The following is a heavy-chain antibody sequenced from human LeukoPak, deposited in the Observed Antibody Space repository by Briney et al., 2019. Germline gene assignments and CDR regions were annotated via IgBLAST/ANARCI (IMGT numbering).Heavy chain of an antibody. CDR1: GFTFSSYA. J-gene: IGHJ2*01. Sequence: GGSLRLSCAASGFTFSSYAMSWVRQAPGKGLEWVSGISGSGGSTYYADSVKGRFTISRDNSKNTLYMQMNSLRAEDTAVYYCARHITMVRGVIKRPDWSFDLWGRGTLVTVSS. V-gene: IGHV3-23*01. D-gene: IGHD3-10*01. CDR2: ISGSGGST. CDR3: ARHITMVRGVIKRPDWSFDL.